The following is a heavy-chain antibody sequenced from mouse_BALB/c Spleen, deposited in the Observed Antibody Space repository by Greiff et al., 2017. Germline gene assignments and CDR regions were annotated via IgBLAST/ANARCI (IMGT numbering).Heavy chain of an antibody. Sequence: EVKVVESGGGLVQPGGSLRLSCATSGFTFTDYYMSWVRQPPGKALEWLGFIRNKANGFTTEYSASVKGRFTISRDNSQSILYLQMNTLRAEDSATYYCARDGYYVPYYFDYWGQGTTLTVSS. CDR1: GFTFTDYY. V-gene: IGHV7-3*02. J-gene: IGHJ2*01. D-gene: IGHD2-3*01. CDR2: IRNKANGFTT. CDR3: ARDGYYVPYYFDY.